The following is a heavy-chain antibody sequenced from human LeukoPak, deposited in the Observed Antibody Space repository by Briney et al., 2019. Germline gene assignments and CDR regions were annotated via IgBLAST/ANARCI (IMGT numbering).Heavy chain of an antibody. CDR3: AKWDIAAAYFDY. V-gene: IGHV3-74*01. CDR2: INSDGSST. D-gene: IGHD6-13*01. J-gene: IGHJ4*02. CDR1: GFTFSSYW. Sequence: GGSLRLSCAASGFTFSSYWMHWVRQAPGKGLVWVSRINSDGSSTYYADSVKGRFTISRDNSKNTLYLQMNSLRAEDTAVYYCAKWDIAAAYFDYWGQGTLVTVSS.